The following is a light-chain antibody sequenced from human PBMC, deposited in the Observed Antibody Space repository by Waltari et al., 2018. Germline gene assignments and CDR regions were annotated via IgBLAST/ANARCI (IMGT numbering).Light chain of an antibody. V-gene: IGKV3-15*01. J-gene: IGKJ5*01. Sequence: ETVMTQSAATLSASPGERDTLSCRASQSVSTNLAWYQQTPGQAPRLLIYGASTRATGVPARFSGTGSGTEFTLTIDSLQSEDFAVYYCQQYSNWPPITFGQGTRLAIK. CDR3: QQYSNWPPIT. CDR1: QSVSTN. CDR2: GAS.